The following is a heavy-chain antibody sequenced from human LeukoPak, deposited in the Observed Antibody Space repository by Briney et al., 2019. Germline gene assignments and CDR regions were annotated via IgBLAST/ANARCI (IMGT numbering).Heavy chain of an antibody. Sequence: GALRLSCTASGFTFGDYAMSWFRQAPGKGLGWVGFIRSKAYGGTTEYAASVKGRFTISRDDSKSIAYLQMNSLKTEDTAVYYCTREGSSWYSDAFDIWGQGTMVTVSS. CDR1: GFTFGDYA. D-gene: IGHD6-13*01. CDR3: TREGSSWYSDAFDI. V-gene: IGHV3-49*03. J-gene: IGHJ3*02. CDR2: IRSKAYGGTT.